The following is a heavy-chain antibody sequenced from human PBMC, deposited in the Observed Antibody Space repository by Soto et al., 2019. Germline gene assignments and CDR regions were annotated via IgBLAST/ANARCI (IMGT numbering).Heavy chain of an antibody. CDR3: TRDLLQLWQREDYYYGMDV. CDR2: IRSKAYGGTT. J-gene: IGHJ6*02. Sequence: KTGGSLRLSCTASGFTFGYYAMSWFRQSPGKGLEWVGFIRSKAYGGTTEYAASVKGRFTISRDDSKSIAYLQMNSLKTEDTAVYYCTRDLLQLWQREDYYYGMDVWGQGTTVTVSS. CDR1: GFTFGYYA. D-gene: IGHD5-18*01. V-gene: IGHV3-49*05.